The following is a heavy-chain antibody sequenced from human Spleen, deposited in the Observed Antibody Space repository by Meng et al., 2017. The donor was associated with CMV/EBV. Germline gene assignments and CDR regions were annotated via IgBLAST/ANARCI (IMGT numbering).Heavy chain of an antibody. D-gene: IGHD2-2*01. CDR2: ISSSGSTI. CDR3: ARGEYCSSTSCYWNYYYGMDV. J-gene: IGHJ6*02. Sequence: GESLKISCAASGFTFSDYYMSWIRQAPGKGLEWVSYISSSGSTIYYADSVKGRFTISRDNAKNSLYLQMNSLRAEDTAVYYCARGEYCSSTSCYWNYYYGMDVWGQGTTVTVSS. V-gene: IGHV3-11*04. CDR1: GFTFSDYY.